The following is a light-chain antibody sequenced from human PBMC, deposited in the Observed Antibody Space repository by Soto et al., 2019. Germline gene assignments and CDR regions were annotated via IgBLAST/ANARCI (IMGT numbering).Light chain of an antibody. Sequence: QSALTQPASVSGSPGQSITISCSGTSSDVGSYNYVSWYQQHPDRAPKLIIYDVSNRPSGVSNRCAGSKSGNTTSLTISGLQAEDEADYYCSSYTSSSTLLFGGGTQLTVL. V-gene: IGLV2-14*01. J-gene: IGLJ2*01. CDR3: SSYTSSSTLL. CDR2: DVS. CDR1: SSDVGSYNY.